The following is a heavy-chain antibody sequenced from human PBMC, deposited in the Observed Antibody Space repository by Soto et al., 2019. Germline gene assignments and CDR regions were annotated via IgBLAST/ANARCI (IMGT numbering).Heavy chain of an antibody. Sequence: GGSLRLSCAASGCTFSSYAMSWVRQAPGKGLEWVSATSGSGGSTYYADSVKGRFTISRDNSKNTLYLQMNSLRAEDTAVYYCAKGECPGGCILFDYWGQGTLVTVSS. D-gene: IGHD3-10*01. CDR1: GCTFSSYA. J-gene: IGHJ4*02. CDR2: TSGSGGST. V-gene: IGHV3-23*01. CDR3: AKGECPGGCILFDY.